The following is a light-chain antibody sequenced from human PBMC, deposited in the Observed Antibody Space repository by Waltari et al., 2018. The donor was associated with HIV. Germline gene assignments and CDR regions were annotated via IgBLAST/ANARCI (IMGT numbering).Light chain of an antibody. J-gene: IGLJ3*02. Sequence: QSALTQPPSTSGTPGQTVTIPCSGSSSNIGDNYVSWYQQLPGTAPKLLIYRHSQRPSGVRDRFAASKSGTSASLAIKDLRSEDEAEYHCAAWDDSLSGWVFGGGTNLTVL. CDR3: AAWDDSLSGWV. CDR1: SSNIGDNY. CDR2: RHS. V-gene: IGLV1-47*01.